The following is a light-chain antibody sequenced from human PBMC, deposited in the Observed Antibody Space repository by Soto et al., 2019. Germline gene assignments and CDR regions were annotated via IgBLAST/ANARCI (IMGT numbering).Light chain of an antibody. Sequence: EIVLTQSPATLSLSPGERATLSCRASQSVSSYLAWYQQKPGQAPRLLIYDASSRATGIPARFSGSGSGTDFPLPISRLEPEDFAVYYCQQRSNWPLTFGGGTKVEIK. V-gene: IGKV3-11*01. CDR3: QQRSNWPLT. CDR1: QSVSSY. J-gene: IGKJ4*01. CDR2: DAS.